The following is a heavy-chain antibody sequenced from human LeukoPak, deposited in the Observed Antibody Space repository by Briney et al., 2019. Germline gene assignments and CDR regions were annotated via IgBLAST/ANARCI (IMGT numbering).Heavy chain of an antibody. J-gene: IGHJ4*02. D-gene: IGHD3-10*01. CDR2: IKQDGSET. CDR3: ARDPTARPYGSGSFDF. V-gene: IGHV3-7*01. CDR1: GFTFSSYA. Sequence: GGSLRLSCAASGFTFSSYAMSWVRDAPGKGLEWVANIKQDGSETYYVDSVKGRFTISRDNAKNSLFLQMKSLRADDTAVYYCARDPTARPYGSGSFDFWGQGTLITVSS.